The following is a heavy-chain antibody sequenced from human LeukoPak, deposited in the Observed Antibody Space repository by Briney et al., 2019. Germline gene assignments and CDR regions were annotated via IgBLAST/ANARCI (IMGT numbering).Heavy chain of an antibody. Sequence: PGGSLRLSCAASGFTFSSYWMHWVRQAPGKGLEWVSRINSEGSITSYADSVKGRFTISRDNAKNTLYLQMNSLRAEDTAVYFCAREMKLFGTDRGAFDIWGQGTMVTVSS. V-gene: IGHV3-74*01. CDR3: AREMKLFGTDRGAFDI. D-gene: IGHD3-10*02. CDR2: INSEGSIT. J-gene: IGHJ3*02. CDR1: GFTFSSYW.